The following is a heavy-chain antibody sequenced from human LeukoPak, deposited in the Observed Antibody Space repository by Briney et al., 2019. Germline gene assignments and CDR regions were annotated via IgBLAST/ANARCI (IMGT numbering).Heavy chain of an antibody. V-gene: IGHV3-7*01. D-gene: IGHD3-10*01. Sequence: GGSLRLSCAASGFTFSSYWMSWVRQAPGKGLEWVANIKQDGSEKYYVDSVKGRFTISRDNAKNSLYLQMNSLRAEDTAVYYCARDFLVRGPSGFDPWGQGTLVTVSS. CDR1: GFTFSSYW. J-gene: IGHJ5*02. CDR3: ARDFLVRGPSGFDP. CDR2: IKQDGSEK.